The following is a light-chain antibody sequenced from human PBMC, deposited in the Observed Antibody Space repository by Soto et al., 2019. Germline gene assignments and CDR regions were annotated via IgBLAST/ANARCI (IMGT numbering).Light chain of an antibody. Sequence: EIVLTQSPGTLSLSPGERATLSCRASQTISGTSLAWYQQKAGQAPSLLIYGASSRAAGIPDRFSGSGSGTDFTLTIARLEPEDFAVYYCQQFHGPPRTFGQGTNVEI. CDR3: QQFHGPPRT. CDR1: QTISGTS. J-gene: IGKJ1*01. CDR2: GAS. V-gene: IGKV3-20*01.